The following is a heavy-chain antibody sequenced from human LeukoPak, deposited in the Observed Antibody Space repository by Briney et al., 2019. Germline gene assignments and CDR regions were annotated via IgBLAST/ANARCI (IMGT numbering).Heavy chain of an antibody. CDR3: ARDRGGYGDYVYWYFDL. J-gene: IGHJ2*01. CDR1: GGSISSYY. D-gene: IGHD4-17*01. CDR2: IYYSGST. V-gene: IGHV4-59*01. Sequence: PSETLSLTCTVSGGSISSYYWSWIRQPPGKGLEWIGYIYYSGSTNYNPSLKSRVTISVDTSKNQFSLKLSSVTAADTAVYYWARDRGGYGDYVYWYFDLWAVAPWSLSPQ.